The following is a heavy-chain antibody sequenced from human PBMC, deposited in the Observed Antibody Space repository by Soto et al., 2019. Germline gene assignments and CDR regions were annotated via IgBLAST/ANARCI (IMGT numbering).Heavy chain of an antibody. D-gene: IGHD6-19*01. J-gene: IGHJ3*02. CDR2: ISYDGSNK. Sequence: PGGPLRLSCAASGFTLSSYGMHWVRQAPGKGRGWVAVISYDGSNKYYADSVKGRFTISRDNSKNTLYLQMNSLRAEGTAVYYCANVPSSRWYPGGFDILGQGTMVTVSS. V-gene: IGHV3-30*18. CDR1: GFTLSSYG. CDR3: ANVPSSRWYPGGFDI.